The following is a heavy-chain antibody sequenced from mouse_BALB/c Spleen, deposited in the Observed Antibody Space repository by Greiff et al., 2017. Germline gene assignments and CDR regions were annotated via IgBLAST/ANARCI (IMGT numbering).Heavy chain of an antibody. CDR2: INPNNGGT. J-gene: IGHJ4*01. Sequence: VQLQQSGPELVKPGASVKISCKTSGSTFPESTMHWVQPSHGKSLEWIGGINPNNGGTSYNQKFTGKATVTVDKSSSTAYMELRSLTSEESAVYYGAREGLRLRDYDAMDYGGQGTSVTVSS. V-gene: IGHV1-18*01. D-gene: IGHD1-2*01. CDR1: GSTFPEST. CDR3: AREGLRLRDYDAMDY.